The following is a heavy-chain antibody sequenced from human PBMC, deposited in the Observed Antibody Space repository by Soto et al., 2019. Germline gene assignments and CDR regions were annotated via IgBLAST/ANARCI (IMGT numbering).Heavy chain of an antibody. CDR3: STAAAGTTMSPRFDY. CDR1: GYTFTNYA. J-gene: IGHJ4*02. Sequence: SVKVSCKASGYTFTNYAVHWVRQAPGQRLEWMGRIIPSLGIANYAQKFQGRVTITADKSTSTAYMELSSLRSEDTAVYYCSTAAAGTTMSPRFDYWGQGTLVTVSS. CDR2: IIPSLGIA. V-gene: IGHV1-69*04. D-gene: IGHD6-13*01.